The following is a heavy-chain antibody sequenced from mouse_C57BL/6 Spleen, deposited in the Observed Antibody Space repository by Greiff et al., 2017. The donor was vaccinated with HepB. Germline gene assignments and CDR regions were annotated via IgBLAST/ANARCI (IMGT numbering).Heavy chain of an antibody. CDR1: GYTFTSYW. CDR2: IDPSDSYT. V-gene: IGHV1-69*01. CDR3: ARGVTTSYWYFDV. D-gene: IGHD2-1*01. J-gene: IGHJ1*03. Sequence: QVQLKQPGAELVMPGASVKLSCKASGYTFTSYWMHWVKQRPGQGLEWIGEIDPSDSYTNYNQKFKGKSTLTVDKSSSTAYMQLSSLTSEDSAVYYCARGVTTSYWYFDVWGTGTTVTVSS.